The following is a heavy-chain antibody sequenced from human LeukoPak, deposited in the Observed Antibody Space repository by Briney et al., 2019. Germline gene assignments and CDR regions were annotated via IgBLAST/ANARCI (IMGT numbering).Heavy chain of an antibody. CDR3: ARDLTYYDILTGYYYYMDI. V-gene: IGHV4-61*02. Sequence: SQTLSLTCTVSGGSISSGSSYWSWIRQPAGKGLEWIGRIYTSGSTNYNPSLKSRVTISVDTSKNQFSLKLSSVTAADTAVYYCARDLTYYDILTGYYYYMDIWGKGTTVTVSS. CDR2: IYTSGST. J-gene: IGHJ6*03. CDR1: GGSISSGSSY. D-gene: IGHD3-9*01.